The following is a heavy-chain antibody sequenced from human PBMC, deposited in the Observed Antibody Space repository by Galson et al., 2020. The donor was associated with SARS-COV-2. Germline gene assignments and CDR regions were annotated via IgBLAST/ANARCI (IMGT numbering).Heavy chain of an antibody. J-gene: IGHJ1*01. CDR2: IYYSGST. D-gene: IGHD2-21*01. Sequence: SETLSLTCTVSGGSISSGGYYWSWIRQHPGKGLEWIGYIYYSGSTYYNPSLKSRVTISVDTSKNQFSLKLSSVTAAGTAVYYCARDKGDCGGDCYPAEYFQHWGQGTLVTVSS. CDR1: GGSISSGGYY. V-gene: IGHV4-31*03. CDR3: ARDKGDCGGDCYPAEYFQH.